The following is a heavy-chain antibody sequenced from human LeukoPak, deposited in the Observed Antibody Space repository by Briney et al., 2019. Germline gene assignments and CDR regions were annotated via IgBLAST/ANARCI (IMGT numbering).Heavy chain of an antibody. CDR2: ISWNSGSI. Sequence: GGSLRLSCAASGFTFDDYAMHWVRQAPGKALEGVSGISWNSGSIGYADSVKGRFTISRDNAKNSLYLQMNSLRAEDTALYYCAKDKSGLVLDAFDIWGQGTMVTVSS. J-gene: IGHJ3*02. CDR3: AKDKSGLVLDAFDI. D-gene: IGHD5-12*01. V-gene: IGHV3-9*01. CDR1: GFTFDDYA.